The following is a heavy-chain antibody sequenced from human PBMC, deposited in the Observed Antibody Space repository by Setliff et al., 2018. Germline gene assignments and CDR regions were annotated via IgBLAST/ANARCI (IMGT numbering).Heavy chain of an antibody. CDR2: ISSSSTI. CDR1: GFTFDDFG. D-gene: IGHD6-13*01. CDR3: ANSIAAAGRPPPFDY. Sequence: PGGSLRLSCAASGFTFDDFGMHWVRQAPGRGLEWVSYISSSSTIYYADSVKGRFTISRDNAKNSLYLQMNSLRAEDTAVYYCANSIAAAGRPPPFDYWGQGTLVTVSS. V-gene: IGHV3-48*04. J-gene: IGHJ4*02.